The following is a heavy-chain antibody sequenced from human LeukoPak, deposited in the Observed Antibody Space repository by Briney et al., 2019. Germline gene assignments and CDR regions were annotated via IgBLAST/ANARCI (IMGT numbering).Heavy chain of an antibody. V-gene: IGHV3-7*03. Sequence: GGSLRLSCAASGFTFSSYWMSWVRQAPGKGLEWVANIKQDGSERYYVDSVKGRFTISRDNAKNSLYLQMNSLRAEDTAVYYCAREGHYDFYPMGYWGQGTLVTVSS. D-gene: IGHD3-3*01. CDR2: IKQDGSER. CDR3: AREGHYDFYPMGY. CDR1: GFTFSSYW. J-gene: IGHJ4*02.